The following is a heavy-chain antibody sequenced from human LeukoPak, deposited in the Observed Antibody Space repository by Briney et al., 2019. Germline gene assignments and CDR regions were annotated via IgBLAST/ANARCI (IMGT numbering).Heavy chain of an antibody. CDR3: AKDQICSSPSCYIVFDI. Sequence: GGSLRLSCAASGLTFSSYTMNWVRQAPGKGLEWVSSITSSSSYIYYADSVKGRFTISRDNAKNSLYLQMNSLRAEATAVYYCAKDQICSSPSCYIVFDIGGKGKMVTVSS. CDR2: ITSSSSYI. J-gene: IGHJ3*02. D-gene: IGHD2-2*02. V-gene: IGHV3-21*01. CDR1: GLTFSSYT.